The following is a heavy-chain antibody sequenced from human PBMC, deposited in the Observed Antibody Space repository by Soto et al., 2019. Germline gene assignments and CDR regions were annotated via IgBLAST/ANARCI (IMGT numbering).Heavy chain of an antibody. V-gene: IGHV3-23*01. Sequence: EVQLLESGGGLVQPGGSLRLSCAASGFTFSNYAMSWVRQAPGKGLECVSAISASGDSTYYADSAKGRFTISRDNSENTLYLQMNGLRAEDTAVYYCAKVGTVTTGWTLGPFDIWGQGTMVTVSS. CDR2: ISASGDST. CDR3: AKVGTVTTGWTLGPFDI. J-gene: IGHJ3*02. D-gene: IGHD4-17*01. CDR1: GFTFSNYA.